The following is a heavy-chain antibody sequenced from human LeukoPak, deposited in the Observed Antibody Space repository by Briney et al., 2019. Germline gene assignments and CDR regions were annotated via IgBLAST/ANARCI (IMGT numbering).Heavy chain of an antibody. V-gene: IGHV1-46*03. Sequence: ASVKVSCKASGYTFTSYYMHWVRQAPGQGLDWMGIINPSGGSTSYAQKFQGRVTMTRDTSTSTVYMELSSLRSEDTAVYYCARDGQLVGGILDPWGQGTLVTVSS. CDR2: INPSGGST. D-gene: IGHD6-6*01. CDR1: GYTFTSYY. CDR3: ARDGQLVGGILDP. J-gene: IGHJ5*02.